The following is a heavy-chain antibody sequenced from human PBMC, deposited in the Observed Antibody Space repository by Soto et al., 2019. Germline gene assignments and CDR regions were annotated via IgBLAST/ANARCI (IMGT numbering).Heavy chain of an antibody. CDR1: GFTFSSYE. Sequence: PGGSLRLSCAASGFTFSSYEMNWVRQAPGKGLEWVSYISTRGSTKYYADSVKGRFTISRDDAKNSLYLQMNSLRVEDTAVYYCARAGVTIVGVVVDYSGMDVWGQGTTVTVSS. CDR3: ARAGVTIVGVVVDYSGMDV. V-gene: IGHV3-48*03. D-gene: IGHD3-3*01. CDR2: ISTRGSTK. J-gene: IGHJ6*02.